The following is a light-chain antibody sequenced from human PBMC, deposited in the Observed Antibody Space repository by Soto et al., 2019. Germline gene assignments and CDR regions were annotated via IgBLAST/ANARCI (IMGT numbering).Light chain of an antibody. CDR1: QSISTY. J-gene: IGKJ2*01. CDR2: DAS. CDR3: QQRSNWYT. V-gene: IGKV3-11*01. Sequence: EIVLTQSPATLSLSPGERATLSCRALQSISTYLAWYQQKPGQAPRLLIYDASNRATGIPARFSGSGSGTDFTLTISSLEPEDFAVYYWQQRSNWYTFGQGTKLEIK.